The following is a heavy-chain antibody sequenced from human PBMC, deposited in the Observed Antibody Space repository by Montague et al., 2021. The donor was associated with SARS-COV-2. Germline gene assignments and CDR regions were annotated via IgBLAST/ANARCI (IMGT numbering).Heavy chain of an antibody. Sequence: SETLSLTCTVSGGSISSYYWSWTRQPPGKGLEWIGYIYYSGSTNYNPSFKSRVTISVDTSKNQFSLKLSSVTAADTAVYYCARDSRTDFDWLFPDSGSYYYSMDVWGKGTPVTVSS. CDR1: GGSISSYY. J-gene: IGHJ6*03. CDR2: IYYSGST. V-gene: IGHV4-59*01. D-gene: IGHD3-9*01. CDR3: ARDSRTDFDWLFPDSGSYYYSMDV.